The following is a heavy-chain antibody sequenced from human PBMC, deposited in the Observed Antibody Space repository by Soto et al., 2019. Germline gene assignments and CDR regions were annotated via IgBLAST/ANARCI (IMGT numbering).Heavy chain of an antibody. J-gene: IGHJ6*02. Sequence: PGESLKISCKGSGYSFTSYWISWVRQMPGKGLEWMGRIDPSDSYTNYSPSFQGHVTISADKSISTAYLQWSSLKASDTAMYYCASSGRIAAAGGPYGMDVWGQGTTVTVSS. CDR1: GYSFTSYW. CDR3: ASSGRIAAAGGPYGMDV. D-gene: IGHD6-13*01. CDR2: IDPSDSYT. V-gene: IGHV5-10-1*01.